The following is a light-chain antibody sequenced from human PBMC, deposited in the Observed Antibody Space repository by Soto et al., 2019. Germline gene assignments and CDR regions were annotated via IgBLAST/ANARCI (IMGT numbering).Light chain of an antibody. CDR2: EVN. V-gene: IGLV2-8*01. CDR3: SSYAGTNNLV. J-gene: IGLJ3*02. CDR1: SSDVGGYKY. Sequence: QSALTQPPSASGSPGQSVTISCTGTSSDVGGYKYVSWYQHHPGKAPKLMIYEVNKRHSGVPDRFSGSKSGNTASLTVSGLQAEDEADYYWSSYAGTNNLVFGGGTKLTVL.